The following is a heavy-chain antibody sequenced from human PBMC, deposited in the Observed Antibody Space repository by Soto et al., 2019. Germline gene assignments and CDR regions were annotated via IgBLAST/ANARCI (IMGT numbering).Heavy chain of an antibody. V-gene: IGHV3-30*18. CDR2: ISYDGSNK. CDR3: AKDQDSSGWYESSNYFDY. CDR1: GFTFSSYG. D-gene: IGHD6-19*01. Sequence: GGSLRLSCAASGFTFSSYGMHWVRQAPGKGLEWVAVISYDGSNKYYADSVKGRFTISRDNSKNTLYLQMNSLRAEDTAVYYCAKDQDSSGWYESSNYFDYWGQGTLVTVSS. J-gene: IGHJ4*02.